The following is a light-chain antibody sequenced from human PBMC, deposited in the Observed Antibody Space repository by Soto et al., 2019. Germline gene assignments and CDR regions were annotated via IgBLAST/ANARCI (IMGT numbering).Light chain of an antibody. J-gene: IGKJ2*01. CDR1: QSVSSSY. V-gene: IGKV3-20*01. CDR2: GAS. CDR3: QQYGSSPPYT. Sequence: EIVTTQSPATLSVSPGERVTLSCRASQSVSSSYLAWYQQKPGQAPRLLIYGASSRATGIPDRFSGSGSGTDFTLTISRLEPEDFAVYYCQQYGSSPPYTFGQGTKLEIK.